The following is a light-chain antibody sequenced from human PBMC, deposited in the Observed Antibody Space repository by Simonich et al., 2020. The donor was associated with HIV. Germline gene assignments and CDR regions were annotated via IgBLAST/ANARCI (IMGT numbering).Light chain of an antibody. CDR2: WAS. Sequence: DIVMTQSPDSLAVSLGERATINCKSSQSVLYRSSNKNYLAWYQQKPGQPPKLLIYWASTRESGVHDRFSGSGSGTDFTLTISSLQAEDVAVYYCQQYYNTPYTFGQGTKLEIK. V-gene: IGKV4-1*01. CDR3: QQYYNTPYT. CDR1: QSVLYRSSNKNY. J-gene: IGKJ2*01.